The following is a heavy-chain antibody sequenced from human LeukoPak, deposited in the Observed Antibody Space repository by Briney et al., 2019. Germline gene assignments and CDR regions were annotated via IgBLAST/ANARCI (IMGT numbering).Heavy chain of an antibody. J-gene: IGHJ4*02. CDR2: IYWDDDK. Sequence: SGPTLVKPTQTLTLTCTFSGFSLSTSGVGVGWIRQPPGKALEWLALIYWDDDKRYGPSLKSRLTITKDTSKNQVVLTMTNMDPVDTATYYCAHRLPEGIAVAGQGGAFDYWGQGTLVTVSS. CDR1: GFSLSTSGVG. CDR3: AHRLPEGIAVAGQGGAFDY. D-gene: IGHD6-19*01. V-gene: IGHV2-5*05.